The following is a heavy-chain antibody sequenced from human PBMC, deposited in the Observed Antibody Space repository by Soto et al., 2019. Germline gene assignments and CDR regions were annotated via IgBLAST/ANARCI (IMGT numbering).Heavy chain of an antibody. J-gene: IGHJ4*02. CDR2: IWYDGSNK. D-gene: IGHD6-13*01. Sequence: VAVIWYDGSNKYYADSVKGRFTISRDNSKNTLYLQMNSLRAEDTAVYYCARDQLYSSSWSDYWGQGTLVTVSS. V-gene: IGHV3-33*01. CDR3: ARDQLYSSSWSDY.